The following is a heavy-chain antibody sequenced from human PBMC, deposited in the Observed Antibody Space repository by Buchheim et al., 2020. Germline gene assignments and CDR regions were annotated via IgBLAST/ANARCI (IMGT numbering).Heavy chain of an antibody. Sequence: EVQLVESGGGLVQPGGSLRLSCAASGFTFSSYEMNWVRQAPGKGLEWASYISSSGSTIYYADSVKGRFTISRDNAKNSLYLQMNSLRAEDTAVYYCARSDCSSTSCPYNWFDPWGQGTL. V-gene: IGHV3-48*03. CDR2: ISSSGSTI. J-gene: IGHJ5*02. CDR1: GFTFSSYE. D-gene: IGHD2-2*01. CDR3: ARSDCSSTSCPYNWFDP.